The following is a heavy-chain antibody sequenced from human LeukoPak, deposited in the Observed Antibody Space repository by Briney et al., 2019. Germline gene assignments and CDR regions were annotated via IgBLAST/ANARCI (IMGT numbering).Heavy chain of an antibody. CDR2: IYYSGSA. V-gene: IGHV4-30-4*08. Sequence: PSQTLSLTCTVSGGSISSGDYYWSWIRQPPGKGLEWIGYIYYSGSAYYTPSLKSRVTISVDTSKNQFSLKLSSVTAADTAVYYCARVTDSNYFDYWGQGTLVTVSS. J-gene: IGHJ4*02. CDR1: GGSISSGDYY. CDR3: ARVTDSNYFDY. D-gene: IGHD2-21*01.